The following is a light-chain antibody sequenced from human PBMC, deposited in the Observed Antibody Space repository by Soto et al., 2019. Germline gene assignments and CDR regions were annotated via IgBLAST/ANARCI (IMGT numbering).Light chain of an antibody. J-gene: IGLJ2*01. V-gene: IGLV1-44*01. CDR1: SSNIGSNT. CDR3: AAWDDSLNGVV. CDR2: SNN. Sequence: SVLTQPPSASGTPGQRVTISCSGSSSNIGSNTVNWYQQLPGTAPKLLIYSNNQRPLGVPDRFSGSKSGTSASLAISGLQSEDEADYYCAAWDDSLNGVVFGGGTKLTVL.